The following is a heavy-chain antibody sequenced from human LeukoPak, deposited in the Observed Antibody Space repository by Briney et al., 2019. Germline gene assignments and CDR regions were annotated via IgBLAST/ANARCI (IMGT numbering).Heavy chain of an antibody. V-gene: IGHV4-59*08. Sequence: SETLSLTCAVSGGSINSYYWSWIRQPPGKGLEWIGYIYYKGSTNYNPSLKSRVTISVDTSKNQFSLKLSSVTAADTAVYYCARVGRVDPSGAFDIWGQGTMVTVSS. CDR1: GGSINSYY. CDR3: ARVGRVDPSGAFDI. CDR2: IYYKGST. D-gene: IGHD1-26*01. J-gene: IGHJ3*02.